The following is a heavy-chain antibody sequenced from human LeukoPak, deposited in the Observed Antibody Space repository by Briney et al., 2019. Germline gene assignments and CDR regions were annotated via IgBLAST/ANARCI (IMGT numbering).Heavy chain of an antibody. Sequence: GGSLRLSCAASGFTFSSYAMHWVRQAPGKGLEWVAVISYDGSNKYYADSVKGRFTISRDNSKNTLYLQMNSLRAEDTAVYYCARENDSSGYYCLDYWGQGTLVTVSS. J-gene: IGHJ4*02. CDR1: GFTFSSYA. CDR2: ISYDGSNK. D-gene: IGHD3-22*01. CDR3: ARENDSSGYYCLDY. V-gene: IGHV3-30*04.